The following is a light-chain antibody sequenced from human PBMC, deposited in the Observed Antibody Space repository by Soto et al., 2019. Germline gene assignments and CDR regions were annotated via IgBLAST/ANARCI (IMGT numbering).Light chain of an antibody. Sequence: EVVLTQSPATLSLSPRERATLSCRASQSVSDYVAWYQQRPGQAPRLLIYQTSYRAPGIPARFSGSRSGTDFTLTISSLAPEDLAIYYCQRHGNWPLTFGQGTRLEIK. CDR2: QTS. V-gene: IGKV3-11*01. CDR1: QSVSDY. CDR3: QRHGNWPLT. J-gene: IGKJ5*01.